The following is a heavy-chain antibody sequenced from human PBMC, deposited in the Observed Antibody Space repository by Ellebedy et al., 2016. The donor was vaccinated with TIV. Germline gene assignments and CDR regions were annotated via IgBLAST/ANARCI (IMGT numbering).Heavy chain of an antibody. Sequence: GESLKISCAASGFTFSSYAMSWVRQAPGKGLEWVSYISSSGSTIYYADSVKGRFTISRDNAKNSLYLQMNSLGAEDTAVYYCARDRGVRGVLLDYWGQGTLVTGSS. D-gene: IGHD3-10*01. V-gene: IGHV3-48*03. CDR2: ISSSGSTI. CDR1: GFTFSSYA. CDR3: ARDRGVRGVLLDY. J-gene: IGHJ4*02.